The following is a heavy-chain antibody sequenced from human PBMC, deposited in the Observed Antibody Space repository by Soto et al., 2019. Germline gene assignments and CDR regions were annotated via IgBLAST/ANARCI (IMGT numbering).Heavy chain of an antibody. J-gene: IGHJ5*02. CDR3: VRGGYYDFWSGSSNNWFDP. CDR1: GYTFTSYD. D-gene: IGHD3-3*01. V-gene: IGHV1-8*01. CDR2: MNPNSGNT. Sequence: QVQLVQSGAEVKKPGASVKVSCKASGYTFTSYDINWVRQATGQGLEWMGWMNPNSGNTGYAQKFQGRVTMTRNTSISTAYMELSSLRSEDTAVYYCVRGGYYDFWSGSSNNWFDPWGQGTLVTVSS.